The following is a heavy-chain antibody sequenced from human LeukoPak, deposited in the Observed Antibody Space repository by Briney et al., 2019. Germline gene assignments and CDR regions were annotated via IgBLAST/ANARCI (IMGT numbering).Heavy chain of an antibody. J-gene: IGHJ4*02. V-gene: IGHV3-23*01. Sequence: PGGSLRLSCAASGFTFSYYVMSLVRQAPGKGLEWVSTISNYTYYADSVKGRFTISRDNSKNTLYLQMNSLRAEDTAVYYCARKTPLNPHNYWGQGTLVTVSS. CDR1: GFTFSYYV. CDR3: ARKTPLNPHNY. CDR2: ISNYT.